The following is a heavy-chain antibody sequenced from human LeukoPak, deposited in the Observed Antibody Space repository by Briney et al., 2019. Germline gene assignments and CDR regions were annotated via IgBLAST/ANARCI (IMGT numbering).Heavy chain of an antibody. CDR1: GFTFSSYN. CDR2: ISRSGSSI. D-gene: IGHD3-3*01. CDR3: ARSISAPYAFDI. Sequence: PGGSLRLSCAASGFTFSSYNINWVRQAPGKGLEWVSYISRSGSSIYYADSVKGRFTISRDNAKNMVYLQMNSLRAEDTAVYYCARSISAPYAFDIWGQGTMVTVSS. J-gene: IGHJ3*02. V-gene: IGHV3-48*03.